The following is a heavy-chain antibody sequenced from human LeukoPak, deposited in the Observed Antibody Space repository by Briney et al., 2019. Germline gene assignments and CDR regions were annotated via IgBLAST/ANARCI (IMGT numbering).Heavy chain of an antibody. Sequence: ASVKVSCKASGYTFTSYDINWVRQATGQGLEWMGWMNPNSGNTGYAQKFQGRVTMTRNTSISTAYMELSSLRSEDTAVYYCARSDTYCTGGSCPPNTFDAFDIWGQGTLVTVSS. CDR1: GYTFTSYD. CDR2: MNPNSGNT. D-gene: IGHD2-15*01. CDR3: ARSDTYCTGGSCPPNTFDAFDI. J-gene: IGHJ3*02. V-gene: IGHV1-8*01.